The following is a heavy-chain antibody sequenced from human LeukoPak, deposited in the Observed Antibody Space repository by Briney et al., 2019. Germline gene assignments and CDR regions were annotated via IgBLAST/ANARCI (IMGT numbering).Heavy chain of an antibody. J-gene: IGHJ4*02. CDR1: GFTFSVSD. V-gene: IGHV3-64D*06. CDR3: VKGGIAAADNYFDY. Sequence: GGSLRLSCAASGFTFSVSDMHWVRQAPGKGLEYVSAISGNGDSTYYADSVKGTFIISRDNSKNTLYLQMSSLRAEDTAVYYCVKGGIAAADNYFDYWGQGTLVTVSS. CDR2: ISGNGDST. D-gene: IGHD6-13*01.